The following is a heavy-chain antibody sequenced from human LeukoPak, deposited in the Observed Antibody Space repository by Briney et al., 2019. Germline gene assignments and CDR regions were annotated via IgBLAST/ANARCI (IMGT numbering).Heavy chain of an antibody. CDR3: ASFDIVVVPAAISAFDI. J-gene: IGHJ3*02. CDR1: GCTFSSYA. Sequence: ASVKVSCKASGCTFSSYAISWLRQAPGQGREWMGRSIPIFGIANYAQKFQDRVTIIADKSTSTAYMELSRLRSEDTAVYYCASFDIVVVPAAISAFDIWGQGTMVTVSS. V-gene: IGHV1-69*04. D-gene: IGHD2-2*01. CDR2: SIPIFGIA.